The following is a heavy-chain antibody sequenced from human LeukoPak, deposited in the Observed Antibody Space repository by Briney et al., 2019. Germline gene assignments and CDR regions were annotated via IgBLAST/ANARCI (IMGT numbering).Heavy chain of an antibody. D-gene: IGHD1-26*01. J-gene: IGHJ4*02. CDR3: ASDYSGSIDY. CDR2: FSGSGGST. CDR1: GFTFSSHA. Sequence: GGSLRLSCAASGFTFSSHAMSWVRQAPGKGLEWVLSFSGSGGSTYYADSVKGRFTISRDNAKNSLYLQMNSLRVEDTAVYYCASDYSGSIDYWGQGTLVTVSS. V-gene: IGHV3-23*01.